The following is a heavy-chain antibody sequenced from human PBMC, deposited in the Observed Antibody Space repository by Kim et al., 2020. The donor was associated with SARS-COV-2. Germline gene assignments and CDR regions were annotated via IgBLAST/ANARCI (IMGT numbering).Heavy chain of an antibody. D-gene: IGHD2-15*01. CDR2: IYSGGST. CDR3: ARDVPERYCSGGSCYPDAAFDY. J-gene: IGHJ4*02. Sequence: GGSLRLSCAASGFTVSSNYMSWVRQAPGKGLEWVSVIYSGGSTYYADSVKGRFTISRDNSKNTLYLQMNSLRAEDTAVYYCARDVPERYCSGGSCYPDAAFDYWGQGTLVTVSS. CDR1: GFTVSSNY. V-gene: IGHV3-53*01.